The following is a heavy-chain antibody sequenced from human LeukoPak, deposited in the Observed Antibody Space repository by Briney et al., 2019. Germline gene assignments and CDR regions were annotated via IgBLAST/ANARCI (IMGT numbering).Heavy chain of an antibody. V-gene: IGHV4-39*07. CDR2: IYYSGST. CDR1: GGSISSSSYY. Sequence: SETLSLTCTGSGGSISSSSYYWGWIRQPPGKGLEWIGSIYYSGSTYYNPSLKSRVTISVDTSKNQFSLKLSSVTAADTAVYYCARDLSGYSGVSDPWGQGTLVTVSS. J-gene: IGHJ5*02. CDR3: ARDLSGYSGVSDP. D-gene: IGHD5-12*01.